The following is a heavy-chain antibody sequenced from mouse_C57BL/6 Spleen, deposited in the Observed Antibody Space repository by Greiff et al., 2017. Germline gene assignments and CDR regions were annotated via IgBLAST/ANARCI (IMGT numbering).Heavy chain of an antibody. CDR3: ARRDYYGSSYDYAMDY. CDR1: GYTFTGYW. V-gene: IGHV1-9*01. Sequence: VQLQQSGAELMKPGASVKLSCKATGYTFTGYWIEWVKQRPGHGLEWIGEILPGSGSTNNNEKFKGKATFTADTSTNTAYMQLSSLTPEASAIYYCARRDYYGSSYDYAMDYWGQGTSVTVSS. D-gene: IGHD1-1*01. CDR2: ILPGSGST. J-gene: IGHJ4*01.